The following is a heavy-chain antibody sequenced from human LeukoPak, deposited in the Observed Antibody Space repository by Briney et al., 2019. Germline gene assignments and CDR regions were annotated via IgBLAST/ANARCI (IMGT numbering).Heavy chain of an antibody. CDR2: IYSGGST. D-gene: IGHD2-8*01. J-gene: IGHJ4*02. V-gene: IGHV3-66*01. CDR3: TVLREVTNGFLDGY. Sequence: GGSLRLSCAASEFSVGSNYMTWVRQAPGKGLEWVSLIYSGGSTYYADSVKGRFTISRDNSKNTPYLQMNSLRAEDTAVYYCTVLREVTNGFLDGYWGQGTLVTVSS. CDR1: EFSVGSNY.